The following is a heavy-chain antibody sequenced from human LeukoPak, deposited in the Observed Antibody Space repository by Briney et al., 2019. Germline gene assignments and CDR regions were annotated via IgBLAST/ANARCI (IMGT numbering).Heavy chain of an antibody. V-gene: IGHV4-34*01. Sequence: PSETLSLTCAVYGGSFSDYYWSWIRQPPGKGLEWIGEINHSGSTNYNPSLKSRVTISVDTSKNQFSLKLSSVTAADTAVYYCARMLRGVPRPIAAAATYFDYWGQGTLVTVSS. CDR3: ARMLRGVPRPIAAAATYFDY. CDR2: INHSGST. CDR1: GGSFSDYY. D-gene: IGHD6-13*01. J-gene: IGHJ4*02.